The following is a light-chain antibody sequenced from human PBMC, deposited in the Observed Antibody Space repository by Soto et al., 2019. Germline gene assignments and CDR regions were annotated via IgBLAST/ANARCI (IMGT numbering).Light chain of an antibody. CDR2: GAS. V-gene: IGKV3-15*01. Sequence: EIVMTQSPATLSVSPGDRATLSCRASQSVSSNLAWYQKKPGQAPRLLIYGASTRATGIPARFSGSGSATEFTLTISSLQSGDFVIYYCQQYNNWPPMSTFGQGTKLEMK. CDR1: QSVSSN. CDR3: QQYNNWPPMST. J-gene: IGKJ2*01.